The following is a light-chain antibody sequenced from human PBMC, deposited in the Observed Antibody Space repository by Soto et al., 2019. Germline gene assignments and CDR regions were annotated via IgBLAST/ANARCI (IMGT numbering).Light chain of an antibody. Sequence: QSVLTQPASASGTPGQRGTISCSGSSSNIGSNSVNWYQQLPGTAPKLLIYSSNQRPSGVPDRFSGSKSGTSASLAISGLQSEDEGHYYCAAWDDSLNGVVFGGGTKVTVL. CDR1: SSNIGSNS. J-gene: IGLJ2*01. CDR3: AAWDDSLNGVV. V-gene: IGLV1-44*01. CDR2: SSN.